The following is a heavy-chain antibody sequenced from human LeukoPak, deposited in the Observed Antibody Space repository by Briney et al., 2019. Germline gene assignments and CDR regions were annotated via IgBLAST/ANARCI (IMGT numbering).Heavy chain of an antibody. Sequence: GGSLSLSCAASGFTFGSYSMTWVRQAPGKGLEWVSIISAGSEITYYADSVKGRFTISRDNSDNTLYLQMNSLRADDTAVYYCAKPTIWTSRHGMDVWGQGTTVTVSS. CDR1: GFTFGSYS. V-gene: IGHV3-23*01. CDR3: AKPTIWTSRHGMDV. J-gene: IGHJ6*02. CDR2: ISAGSEIT. D-gene: IGHD3-9*01.